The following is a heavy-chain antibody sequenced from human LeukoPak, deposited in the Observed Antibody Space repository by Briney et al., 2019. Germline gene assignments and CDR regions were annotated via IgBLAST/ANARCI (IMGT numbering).Heavy chain of an antibody. CDR3: ARDLGYCSSTSCRNWFDP. CDR1: GYTFTGYY. Sequence: ASVKVSCKASGYTFTGYYMHWVRQAPGQGLEWMGWINPNSGGTNYAQKFQGRVTMTRDTSISTAYMELSRLRSDDTAVYYCARDLGYCSSTSCRNWFDPWGQGTLVTVSS. V-gene: IGHV1-2*02. CDR2: INPNSGGT. J-gene: IGHJ5*02. D-gene: IGHD2-2*01.